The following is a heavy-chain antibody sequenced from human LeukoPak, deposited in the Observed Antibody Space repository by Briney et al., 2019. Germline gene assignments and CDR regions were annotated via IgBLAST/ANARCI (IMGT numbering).Heavy chain of an antibody. CDR2: ISAYNGNT. CDR1: GYTFTSYG. V-gene: IGHV1-18*01. D-gene: IGHD3-3*01. Sequence: ASVKVSCKASGYTFTSYGISWVRQAPGQGLEWMGWISAYNGNTNYAQKLQGRVTMTTDTSTSTAYMELRSLRSDDTAVYYCARENDFWGGYPLGSWGQGTLVTVSS. J-gene: IGHJ5*02. CDR3: ARENDFWGGYPLGS.